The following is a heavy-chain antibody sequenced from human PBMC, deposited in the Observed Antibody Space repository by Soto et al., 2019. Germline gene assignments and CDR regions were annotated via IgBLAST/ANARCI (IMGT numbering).Heavy chain of an antibody. V-gene: IGHV3-66*01. CDR1: GFTVSSNY. Sequence: GGSLRLSCAASGFTVSSNYMSWVRQAPGKGLEWVSVIYSGGSTYYADSVKGRFTISRDNSKNTLYLQMNSLRAEDTAVYYCAAPVDITMVRGVSRDCYGMDVWGQGTTVTVSS. CDR3: AAPVDITMVRGVSRDCYGMDV. CDR2: IYSGGST. D-gene: IGHD3-10*01. J-gene: IGHJ6*02.